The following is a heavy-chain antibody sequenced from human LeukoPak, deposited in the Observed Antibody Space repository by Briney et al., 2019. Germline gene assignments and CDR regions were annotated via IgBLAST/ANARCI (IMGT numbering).Heavy chain of an antibody. D-gene: IGHD3-22*01. CDR3: ARDFATYYYDSSGYYPLRFFDY. CDR1: GGSFSAYY. V-gene: IGHV4-59*10. CDR2: IHTRGST. J-gene: IGHJ4*02. Sequence: SETLSLTCAVYGGSFSAYYWSWIRQPPGKGLEWIGRIHTRGSTNYNPSLKSRVTMSVDTSKNQFSLKLSSVTAADTAVYYCARDFATYYYDSSGYYPLRFFDYWGQGTLVTVSS.